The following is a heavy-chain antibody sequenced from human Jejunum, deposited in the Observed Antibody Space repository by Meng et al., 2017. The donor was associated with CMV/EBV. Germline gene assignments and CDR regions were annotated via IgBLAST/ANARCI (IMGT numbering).Heavy chain of an antibody. CDR3: TTEGGGYSLY. V-gene: IGHV3-15*01. CDR1: GFTASGAW. J-gene: IGHJ4*02. CDR2: IKSKAHGETT. Sequence: CQASGFTASGAWMSWVRQAPGKGLEWVGRIKSKAHGETTDYAAPVKGRFTISRDDSKNTLYLQMNSLKTEDTAVYYCTTEGGGYSLYWGQGTLVTVSS. D-gene: IGHD3-22*01.